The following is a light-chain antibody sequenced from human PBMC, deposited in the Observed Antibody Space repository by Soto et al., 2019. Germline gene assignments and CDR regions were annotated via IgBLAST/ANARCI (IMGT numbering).Light chain of an antibody. CDR2: DVS. V-gene: IGLV2-14*03. CDR1: SSDVGGYNY. Sequence: QSALTQPASVSGSPGQSITVSCTGTSSDVGGYNYVSWYQQHPCKAPQLMIYDVSYRPSGVSDRFSGSKSGNAASLTISGLQAEDEDDYYCCSYTSSSTYVFGSGTKVTVL. CDR3: CSYTSSSTYV. J-gene: IGLJ1*01.